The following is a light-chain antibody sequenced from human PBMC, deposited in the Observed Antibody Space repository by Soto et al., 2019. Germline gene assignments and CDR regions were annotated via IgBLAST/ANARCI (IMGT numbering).Light chain of an antibody. Sequence: EIVLTQSPGTLSLSPGEGATLSCRASQSVSSTYLAWYQQKPGQAPRLLIYGASSRATGIPDRFSGSGSGTDFTLTISRLEPEDFAIYYCQPYNNWPLTFGGGTKVESK. CDR3: QPYNNWPLT. V-gene: IGKV3-20*01. CDR1: QSVSSTY. J-gene: IGKJ4*01. CDR2: GAS.